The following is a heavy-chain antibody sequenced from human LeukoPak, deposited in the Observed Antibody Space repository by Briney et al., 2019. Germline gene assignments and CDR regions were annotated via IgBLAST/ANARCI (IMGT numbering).Heavy chain of an antibody. D-gene: IGHD3-9*01. CDR3: AKGIPLTVFDY. CDR1: GFTFSTYG. J-gene: IGHJ4*02. V-gene: IGHV3-33*06. CDR2: IWYDGSQK. Sequence: QPGRSLRLSCAASGFTFSTYGMHWVRQAPGKGLEWVAVIWYDGSQKYYADSVKGRFTFSRDNSKNTLYLQMNSLRAEDTAVYYCAKGIPLTVFDYWGQGTLVTVSS.